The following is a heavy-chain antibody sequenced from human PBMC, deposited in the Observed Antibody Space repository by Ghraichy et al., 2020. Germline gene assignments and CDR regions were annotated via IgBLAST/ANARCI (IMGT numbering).Heavy chain of an antibody. D-gene: IGHD5-12*01. CDR3: ARSGDSGYDDY. J-gene: IGHJ4*02. CDR1: GFTFSSYS. Sequence: GSLRLSCAASGFTFSSYSMNWVRQAPGKGLEWVSSISSSSSYIYYADSVKGRFTISRDNAKNSLYLQMNSLRAEDTAVYYCARSGDSGYDDYWGQGTLVTVSS. V-gene: IGHV3-21*01. CDR2: ISSSSSYI.